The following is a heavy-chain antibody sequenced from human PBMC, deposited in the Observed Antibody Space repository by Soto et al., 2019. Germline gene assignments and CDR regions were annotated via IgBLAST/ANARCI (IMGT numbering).Heavy chain of an antibody. V-gene: IGHV3-30*18. D-gene: IGHD4-17*01. CDR2: ISYTGAKT. CDR3: AKGSASDGDSEHCQN. CDR1: GFTFRHFA. Sequence: QVQLVESGGGVVQPGRSLRLSCAASGFTFRHFAIHWVRQAPGKGLEWVAGISYTGAKTYYADSVKGRFPLSRDNSENTLYLQMNNLRLADTALYFGAKGSASDGDSEHCQNWCQGTLVTVSS. J-gene: IGHJ1*01.